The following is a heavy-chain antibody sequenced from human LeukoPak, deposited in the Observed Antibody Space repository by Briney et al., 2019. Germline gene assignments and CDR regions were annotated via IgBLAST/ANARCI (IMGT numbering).Heavy chain of an antibody. CDR2: TYYSGST. D-gene: IGHD1-26*01. CDR3: ARHSGTYYDFDY. J-gene: IGHJ4*02. V-gene: IGHV4-59*01. CDR1: GGSISTYY. Sequence: SETLSLTCTVSGGSISTYYWSWIRQPPGKGLEWIGYTYYSGSTNYNPSLKSRVTISVDTSKNQFSLRLSSVTAADTAVYYCARHSGTYYDFDYWGQGTLVTVSS.